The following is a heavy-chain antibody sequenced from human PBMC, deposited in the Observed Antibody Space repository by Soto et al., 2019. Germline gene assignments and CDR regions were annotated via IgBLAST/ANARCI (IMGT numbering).Heavy chain of an antibody. J-gene: IGHJ6*01. Sequence: QVQLQESGPGLVKSSETRSLICFVSGEALGSGQSYWNWIWQAPGKGLEWIGKTFVTGATTYSASVEGRVSVSVDASKSQISVALTSVTAADSGTHFCARGGSDSAGSSFGRRMDVWVQASTVTVSS. CDR3: ARGGSDSAGSSFGRRMDV. V-gene: IGHV4-61*01. D-gene: IGHD3-10*01. CDR1: GEALGSGQSY. CDR2: TFVTGAT.